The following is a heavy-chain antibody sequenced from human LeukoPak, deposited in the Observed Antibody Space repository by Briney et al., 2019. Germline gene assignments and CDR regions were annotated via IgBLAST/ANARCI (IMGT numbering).Heavy chain of an antibody. CDR3: ARPISSQGYFGVVID. V-gene: IGHV4-38-2*01. J-gene: IGHJ4*02. CDR2: IYHSGSP. D-gene: IGHD3-3*01. Sequence: PSETLSLTCAVSGYSISSASYWGWIRQPPGKGLEWIGNIYHSGSPYYNPSLKSRVTISVDTSKNQFSLKLSSVTAADTAVYYCARPISSQGYFGVVIDWGQGTLVTASS. CDR1: GYSISSASY.